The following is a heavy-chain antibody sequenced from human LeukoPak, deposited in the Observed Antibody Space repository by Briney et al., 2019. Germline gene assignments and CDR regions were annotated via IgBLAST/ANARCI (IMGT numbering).Heavy chain of an antibody. J-gene: IGHJ6*03. CDR2: IIPIFGTA. Sequence: SVKVSCKASGGTFSSYAISWVRQAPGQGLEWMGGIIPIFGTANYAQKFQGRVTITADESTSTAYMELSSLRSDDTAVYYCARVPEVGVVYYMDVWGKGTTVTVSS. D-gene: IGHD3-3*01. CDR1: GGTFSSYA. V-gene: IGHV1-69*01. CDR3: ARVPEVGVVYYMDV.